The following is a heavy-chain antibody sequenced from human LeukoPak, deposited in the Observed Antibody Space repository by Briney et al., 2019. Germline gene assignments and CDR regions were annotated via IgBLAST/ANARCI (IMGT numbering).Heavy chain of an antibody. V-gene: IGHV3-33*06. CDR3: AKEGDRGEALYYYMDV. D-gene: IGHD3-10*01. CDR2: IWYDGSNI. J-gene: IGHJ6*03. Sequence: GRSLRLSCAASGFMFSDYGMHWVRQAPGKGLEWVAAIWYDGSNIFYADSVNGRFTISRDNSKNALYLQMNSLRAEDTADYYCAKEGDRGEALYYYMDVWGNGTTVTVSS. CDR1: GFMFSDYG.